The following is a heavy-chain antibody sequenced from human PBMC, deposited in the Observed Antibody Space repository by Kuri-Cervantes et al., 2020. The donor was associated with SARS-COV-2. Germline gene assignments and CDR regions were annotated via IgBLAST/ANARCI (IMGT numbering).Heavy chain of an antibody. CDR2: IYTSGST. J-gene: IGHJ5*02. D-gene: IGHD3-3*01. Sequence: GSLRLSCTVSGGSISSYYWSWIRQPAGKGLEWIGRIYTSGSTNYNPSLKSRVTISVDTSKNQFSLKLSSVTAEDTAVYYCARSPLGVVTHHWFDPWGQGTLVTVSS. CDR1: GGSISSYY. V-gene: IGHV4-4*07. CDR3: ARSPLGVVTHHWFDP.